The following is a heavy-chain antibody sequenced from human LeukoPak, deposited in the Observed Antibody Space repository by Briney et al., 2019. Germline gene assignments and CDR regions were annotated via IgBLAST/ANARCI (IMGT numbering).Heavy chain of an antibody. D-gene: IGHD2-2*01. J-gene: IGHJ4*02. V-gene: IGHV4-59*01. CDR1: SGSISGYF. CDR3: ARHDLRYCSSTSCFTAPDY. Sequence: SETLSLTCTVSSGSISGYFWSWVRQPPGKGPEYIGYIYYSGNSDYNPSLKGRVTMSVDTSRNQFSLNLSPVTAADTAVYYCARHDLRYCSSTSCFTAPDYWGQGTLVTVSS. CDR2: IYYSGNS.